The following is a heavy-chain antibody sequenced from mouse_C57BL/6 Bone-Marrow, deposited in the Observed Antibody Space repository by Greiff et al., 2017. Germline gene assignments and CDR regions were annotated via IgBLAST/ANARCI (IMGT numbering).Heavy chain of an antibody. CDR3: ARPYYSNYWYFDV. Sequence: QVQLQQPGAELVKPGASVKMSCTASGYTFTSYWITWVQQRPGQGLEWVGEICHGSGSTNYNEKFKSKATLTVDTSSSTAYMQLSSLKSEDSAVYYCARPYYSNYWYFDVWGTGTTVTVSS. J-gene: IGHJ1*03. D-gene: IGHD2-5*01. V-gene: IGHV1-55*01. CDR1: GYTFTSYW. CDR2: ICHGSGST.